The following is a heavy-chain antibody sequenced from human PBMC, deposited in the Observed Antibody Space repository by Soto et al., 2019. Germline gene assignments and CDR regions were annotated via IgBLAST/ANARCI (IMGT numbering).Heavy chain of an antibody. CDR2: ISSSGGST. V-gene: IGHV3-23*01. J-gene: IGHJ4*02. Sequence: EVQLLESGGGLVQPGGSLRLCCAASGFTFSSYAMSWVRQAPGKGLEWVSTISSSGGSTYFADSVKGRFTISRDNSKNRQYLQMSSLRAEDTAVYYCANFGYSYGLGYWGQGTLVTVSS. D-gene: IGHD5-18*01. CDR1: GFTFSSYA. CDR3: ANFGYSYGLGY.